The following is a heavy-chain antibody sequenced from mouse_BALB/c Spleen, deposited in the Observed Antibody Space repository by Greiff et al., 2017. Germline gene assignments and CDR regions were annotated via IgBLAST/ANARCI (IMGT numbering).Heavy chain of an antibody. J-gene: IGHJ4*01. Sequence: EVQLQESGAELVRSGASVKLSCTASGFNIKDYYMHWVKQRPEQGLEWIGWIDPENGDTEYAPKFQGKATMTADTSSNTAYLQLSSLTSEDTAVYYCNAWYDYAMDYWGQGTSVTVSS. V-gene: IGHV14-4*02. CDR3: NAWYDYAMDY. D-gene: IGHD2-14*01. CDR1: GFNIKDYY. CDR2: IDPENGDT.